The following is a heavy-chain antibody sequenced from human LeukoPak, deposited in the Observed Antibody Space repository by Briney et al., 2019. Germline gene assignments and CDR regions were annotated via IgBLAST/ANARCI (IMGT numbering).Heavy chain of an antibody. Sequence: ASVKVSCKVSGYTLTELSMHWVRQAPGKGLEWMGGFDPEDGETIYAQKFQGRVTMTEDTSTDAAYMELSSLRSEDTAVYYCATDIAVAGQPDAFDIWGQGTMVTVSS. J-gene: IGHJ3*02. V-gene: IGHV1-24*01. CDR2: FDPEDGET. D-gene: IGHD6-19*01. CDR1: GYTLTELS. CDR3: ATDIAVAGQPDAFDI.